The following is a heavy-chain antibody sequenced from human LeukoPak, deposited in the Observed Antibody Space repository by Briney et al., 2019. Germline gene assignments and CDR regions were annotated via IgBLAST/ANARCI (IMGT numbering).Heavy chain of an antibody. Sequence: PSETLSLTCTVSGGSISSSSYYWSWIRQPPGKGLEWIGYIYYSGSTNYNPSLKSRVTISVDTSKNQFSLKLSSVTAADTAVYYCARAGYYDFWSGSNWFDPWGQGTLVTVSS. J-gene: IGHJ5*02. V-gene: IGHV4-61*01. CDR3: ARAGYYDFWSGSNWFDP. CDR2: IYYSGST. CDR1: GGSISSSSYY. D-gene: IGHD3-3*01.